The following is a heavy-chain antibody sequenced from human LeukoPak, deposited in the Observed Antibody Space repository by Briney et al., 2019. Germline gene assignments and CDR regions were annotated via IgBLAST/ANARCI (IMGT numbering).Heavy chain of an antibody. J-gene: IGHJ4*02. CDR3: ARHRRQQLGLRFDY. CDR2: IYYSGST. CDR1: GGSISSSSYY. Sequence: SETLSLTCTVSGGSISSSSYYWGWIRQPPGKGLEWIGSIYYSGSTYYNPSLKSRVTISVDTSKNQFSLKLSSVTAADTAVYYCARHRRQQLGLRFDYWGREPWSPSPQ. V-gene: IGHV4-39*01. D-gene: IGHD6-13*01.